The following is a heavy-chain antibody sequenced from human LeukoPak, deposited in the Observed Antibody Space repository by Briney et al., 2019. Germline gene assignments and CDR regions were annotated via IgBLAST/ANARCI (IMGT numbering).Heavy chain of an antibody. Sequence: SETLSLTCAVYGGSFSGYYWSWIRQPPGKGLEWIGEINHSGSTNYNPSLKSRVTISVDTSKSQFSLKLSSVTAADTAVYYCARFETTVTTVSFDPWGQGTLVTVSS. V-gene: IGHV4-34*01. CDR1: GGSFSGYY. CDR2: INHSGST. CDR3: ARFETTVTTVSFDP. D-gene: IGHD4-17*01. J-gene: IGHJ5*02.